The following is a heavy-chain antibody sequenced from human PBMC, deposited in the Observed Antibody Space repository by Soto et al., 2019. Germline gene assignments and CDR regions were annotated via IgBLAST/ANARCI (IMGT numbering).Heavy chain of an antibody. CDR3: ARDSVYSTYYDFWSGYFYMDV. J-gene: IGHJ6*03. CDR2: INHSGST. CDR1: GGSFSGYY. V-gene: IGHV4-34*01. D-gene: IGHD3-3*01. Sequence: SETLSLTCAVYGGSFSGYYWSWIRQPPGKGLEWIGEINHSGSTNYNPSLKSRVTISVDTSKNQFSLKLSSVTAADTAVYYCARDSVYSTYYDFWSGYFYMDVWGKGTTDTVSS.